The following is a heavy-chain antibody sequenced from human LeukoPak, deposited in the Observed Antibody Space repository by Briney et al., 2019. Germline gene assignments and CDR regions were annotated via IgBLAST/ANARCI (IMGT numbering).Heavy chain of an antibody. J-gene: IGHJ3*02. CDR3: AKDSSGWIPGAFDI. CDR1: GFTFSSYS. D-gene: IGHD6-19*01. V-gene: IGHV3-30*02. Sequence: GGSLRLSCAASGFTFSSYSMNWVRQAPGKGLEWVAFIRYDGSNKYYADSVKGRFTISRDNSKNTLYLQMNSLRAEDTAVYYCAKDSSGWIPGAFDIWGQGTMVTVSS. CDR2: IRYDGSNK.